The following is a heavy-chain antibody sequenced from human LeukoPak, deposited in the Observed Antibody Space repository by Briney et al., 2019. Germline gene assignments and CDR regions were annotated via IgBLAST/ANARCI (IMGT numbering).Heavy chain of an antibody. CDR2: IYTSGRT. V-gene: IGHV4-4*07. J-gene: IGHJ4*02. CDR1: GGSIGSNY. CDR3: ARVRDEDY. Sequence: SETLSLTCTDSGGSIGSNYWSWIRQSAGKGLEWIGRIYTSGRTNYNPSLKSRVTMSVDTSKNQFSLNLSSVTAADTAVYYCARVRDEDYWGQGTLVTVSS.